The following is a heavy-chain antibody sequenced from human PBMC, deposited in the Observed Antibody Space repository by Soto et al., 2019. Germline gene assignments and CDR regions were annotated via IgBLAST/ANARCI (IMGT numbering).Heavy chain of an antibody. CDR2: IWYDGSNK. CDR3: AKVTGTYAYDAFDI. V-gene: IGHV3-33*06. Sequence: GGSLRLSCAASGFTFSSYGMHWVRQAPGKGLEWVAVIWYDGSNKYYADSVKGRFTISRDNSKNTLYLQMNSLRAEDTAVYYCAKVTGTYAYDAFDIWGQGTMVTVS. J-gene: IGHJ3*02. CDR1: GFTFSSYG. D-gene: IGHD1-1*01.